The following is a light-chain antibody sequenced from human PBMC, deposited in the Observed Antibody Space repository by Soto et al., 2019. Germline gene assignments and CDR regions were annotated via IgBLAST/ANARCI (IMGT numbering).Light chain of an antibody. CDR1: QSVSSY. CDR3: QQRSNWPPGIT. CDR2: DAS. V-gene: IGKV3-11*01. J-gene: IGKJ3*01. Sequence: EIVLTQSPATLSLSPGERATLSCRASQSVSSYLAWYQQKPGQAPRLLIYDASNRATGIPARFSGSGSETDFTLTISSLEPEDFAVYYCQQRSNWPPGITFGPGTKVDIK.